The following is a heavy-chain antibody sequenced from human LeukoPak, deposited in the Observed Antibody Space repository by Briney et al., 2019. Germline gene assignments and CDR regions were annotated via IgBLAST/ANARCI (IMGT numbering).Heavy chain of an antibody. D-gene: IGHD2-21*01. J-gene: IGHJ4*02. V-gene: IGHV4-39*07. Sequence: SETLSLTCTVSGGSISSYYWGWIRQPPGKGLEWIGNIYYRGSTYYNPSLKSRVTISMNTSKNQFSLRLSSVTAADTAVYYCVRLGVPNTNAIVGIDFWGQGTLVTVSS. CDR3: VRLGVPNTNAIVGIDF. CDR1: GGSISSYY. CDR2: IYYRGST.